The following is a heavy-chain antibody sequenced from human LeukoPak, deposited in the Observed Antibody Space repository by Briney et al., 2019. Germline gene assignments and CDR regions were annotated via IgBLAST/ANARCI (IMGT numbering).Heavy chain of an antibody. CDR1: GFTFSSHG. D-gene: IGHD2-21*02. Sequence: GGSLRLSCAASGFTFSSHGMNWVRQAPGKGLVWVSRINSDGSSTSYADSVKGRFTISRDNSKNTLYLQMNSLRAEDTAVYYCAKAQAHCGGDCYSFDYFDYWGQGTLVTVSS. CDR2: INSDGSST. V-gene: IGHV3-23*01. J-gene: IGHJ4*02. CDR3: AKAQAHCGGDCYSFDYFDY.